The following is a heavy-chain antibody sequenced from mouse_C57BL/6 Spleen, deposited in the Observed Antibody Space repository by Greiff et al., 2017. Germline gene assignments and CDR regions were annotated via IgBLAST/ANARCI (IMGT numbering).Heavy chain of an antibody. Sequence: QVQLQQSGAELMKPGASVKISCKATGYTFTGYWIEWVKQRPGHGLEWIGEILPGSGSTNYNEKFKGKATFTADTSSNTAYMQLSSLATEDSAIYYCASYGSSYVATSYWGQGTLVTVSA. CDR3: ASYGSSYVATSY. V-gene: IGHV1-9*01. D-gene: IGHD1-1*01. J-gene: IGHJ3*01. CDR2: ILPGSGST. CDR1: GYTFTGYW.